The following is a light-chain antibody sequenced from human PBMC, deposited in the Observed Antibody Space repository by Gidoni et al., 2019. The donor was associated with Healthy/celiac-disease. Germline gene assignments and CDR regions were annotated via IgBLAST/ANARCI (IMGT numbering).Light chain of an antibody. CDR1: SSDVGGYNY. J-gene: IGLJ2*01. Sequence: QSALTHPRSVSGSPGQSVTISCTGTSSDVGGYNYVSWYQQHPGKAPKLMIYDVSKRPSGVPDRFSGSKSGKTASLTISGLQAEDEADYYCCSYAGSYTYVVFGGGTKLTVL. CDR3: CSYAGSYTYVV. CDR2: DVS. V-gene: IGLV2-11*01.